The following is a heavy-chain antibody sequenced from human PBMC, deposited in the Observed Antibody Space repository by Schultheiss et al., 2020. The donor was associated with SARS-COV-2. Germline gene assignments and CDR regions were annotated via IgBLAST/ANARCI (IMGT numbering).Heavy chain of an antibody. CDR1: GYTFTSYD. CDR2: MNPNSGNT. Sequence: ASVKVSCKASGYTFTSYDINWVRQATGQGLEWMGWMNPNSGNTGYAQKFQGWVTMTRDTSISTAYMELSRLRSDDTAVYYCARERRDSSGCPHFDYWGQGTLVTVSS. V-gene: IGHV1-8*01. CDR3: ARERRDSSGCPHFDY. D-gene: IGHD6-19*01. J-gene: IGHJ4*02.